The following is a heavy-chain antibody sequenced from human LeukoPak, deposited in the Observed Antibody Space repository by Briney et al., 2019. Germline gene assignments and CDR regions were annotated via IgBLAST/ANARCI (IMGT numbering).Heavy chain of an antibody. Sequence: GGSLRLSCAASGVTFSSSYMSWVRQAPGQGLEGGSIMYSAGPTDHADSVNRRFSNSTDNPKNTLHLQMNTLRAEDTAVCYCAIDPSPFYGDYGYWGQGTLVIVSS. CDR3: AIDPSPFYGDYGY. J-gene: IGHJ4*02. CDR1: GVTFSSSY. V-gene: IGHV3-66*01. D-gene: IGHD4-17*01. CDR2: MYSAGPT.